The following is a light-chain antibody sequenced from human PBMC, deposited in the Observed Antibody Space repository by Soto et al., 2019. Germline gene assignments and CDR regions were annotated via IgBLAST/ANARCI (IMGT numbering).Light chain of an antibody. Sequence: EIVLTQSPATLSLSPGERATLSCRASQSIGLAIAWYQHKPGQAPSLLIFDASHRATGIPARFRGSGSGTDFTLSISSLEPEDFAVYYCQQRNDRPPWTFGQGTKVEIK. J-gene: IGKJ1*01. CDR1: QSIGLA. CDR3: QQRNDRPPWT. V-gene: IGKV3-11*01. CDR2: DAS.